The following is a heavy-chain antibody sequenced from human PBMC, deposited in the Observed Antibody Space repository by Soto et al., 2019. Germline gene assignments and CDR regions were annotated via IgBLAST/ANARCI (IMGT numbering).Heavy chain of an antibody. J-gene: IGHJ4*02. Sequence: GGSLRLSCAASGFTFSSYSMNWVRQAPGKGLEWVSSISSSSSYIYYADSVKGRFTISRDNAKNSLYLQMNSLRAEDTAVYYCARGDIVVVPAATDYWGQGTLVTVSS. CDR2: ISSSSSYI. D-gene: IGHD2-2*01. CDR1: GFTFSSYS. CDR3: ARGDIVVVPAATDY. V-gene: IGHV3-21*01.